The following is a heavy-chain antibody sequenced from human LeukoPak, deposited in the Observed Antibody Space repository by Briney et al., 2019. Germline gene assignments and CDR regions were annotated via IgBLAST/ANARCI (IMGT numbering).Heavy chain of an antibody. CDR1: GGSISSYY. Sequence: PSETLSLTCTVSGGSISSYYWSWIRQPPGKGLEWIGYIYYSGSTNYNPSLKRRVTISVDTSKNQFSLKLSSVTAADTAVYYCARLVTVSVEMATIGKISYFDYWGQGTLVTVSS. CDR3: ARLVTVSVEMATIGKISYFDY. V-gene: IGHV4-59*08. CDR2: IYYSGST. J-gene: IGHJ4*02. D-gene: IGHD5-24*01.